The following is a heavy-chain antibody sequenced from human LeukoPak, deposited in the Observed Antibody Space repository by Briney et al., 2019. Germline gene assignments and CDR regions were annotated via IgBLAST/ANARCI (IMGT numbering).Heavy chain of an antibody. CDR2: ISAYNGNT. V-gene: IGHV1-18*01. Sequence: ASVKVSCKASGYTFTSYGISWVRQAPGQGLEWMGWISAYNGNTNYAQKLQGRVTMTTDTSTSTAYMELRSLRSDDTAVYYCARGSARYSSGWYWYGPSIMDYWGQGTLVTVSS. CDR1: GYTFTSYG. D-gene: IGHD6-19*01. CDR3: ARGSARYSSGWYWYGPSIMDY. J-gene: IGHJ4*02.